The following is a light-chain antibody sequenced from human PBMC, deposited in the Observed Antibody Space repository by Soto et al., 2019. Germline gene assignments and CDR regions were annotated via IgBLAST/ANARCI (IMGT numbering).Light chain of an antibody. Sequence: EIVLTQSPGTLSLSPGERATLSCRASRRVSSRYLAWYQQKAGQAPRLLISGASSRATGIPDRFSGSGSGTDFNLIISRLEPEDFAMYYCHQYGYSPNTFGQGTKVEIK. CDR2: GAS. V-gene: IGKV3-20*01. CDR3: HQYGYSPNT. J-gene: IGKJ2*01. CDR1: RRVSSRY.